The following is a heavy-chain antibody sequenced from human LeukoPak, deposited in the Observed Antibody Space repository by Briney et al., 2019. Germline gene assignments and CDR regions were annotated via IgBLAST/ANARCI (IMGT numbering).Heavy chain of an antibody. CDR3: ASYRVSHGMDV. CDR1: GFTFSTYW. J-gene: IGHJ6*02. D-gene: IGHD1-26*01. V-gene: IGHV3-7*01. Sequence: GGSLRLSCAASGFTFSTYWMAWVRQAPGKGLEWVANIKGDGSKKYHGDSVTGRFTISRDNDKNSLYLQMNSLRAEDTAIYYCASYRVSHGMDVWGQGTTVTVSS. CDR2: IKGDGSKK.